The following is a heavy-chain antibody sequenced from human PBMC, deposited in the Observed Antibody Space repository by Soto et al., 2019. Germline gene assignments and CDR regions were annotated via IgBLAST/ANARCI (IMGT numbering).Heavy chain of an antibody. V-gene: IGHV7-4-1*01. CDR1: GCNFTSYA. J-gene: IGHJ6*02. CDR2: INTNTGNP. CDR3: ARDLWYGLNDYYYYGMDV. D-gene: IGHD6-13*01. Sequence: GASVKVSCKASGCNFTSYAMNWVRQAPGQGLEWMGWINTNTGNPTYAQGFTGRFVFSLDTSVSTAYLQICSLKAEDTAVYYCARDLWYGLNDYYYYGMDVWGQGTTVTVSS.